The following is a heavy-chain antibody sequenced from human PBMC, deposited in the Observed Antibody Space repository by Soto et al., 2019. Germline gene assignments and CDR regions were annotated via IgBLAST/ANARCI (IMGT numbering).Heavy chain of an antibody. CDR3: ARDTGPRTYYYDSSGYTAGYFDY. CDR1: GYTFTSYG. D-gene: IGHD3-22*01. CDR2: ISAYNGNT. J-gene: IGHJ4*02. V-gene: IGHV1-18*01. Sequence: ASVKVSCKASGYTFTSYGISWVRQAPGQGLEWMGWISAYNGNTNYAQKPQGRVTMITDTSTSTAYMELRSLRSDDTAVYYCARDTGPRTYYYDSSGYTAGYFDYWGQGTLVTVSS.